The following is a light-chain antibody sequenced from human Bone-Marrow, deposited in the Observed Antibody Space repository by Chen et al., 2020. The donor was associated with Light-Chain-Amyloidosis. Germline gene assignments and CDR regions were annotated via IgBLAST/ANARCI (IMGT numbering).Light chain of an antibody. CDR3: QSADSSGTYEVI. V-gene: IGLV3-25*03. CDR2: RDT. Sequence: SYDLTQPPSVYMSPCNTARITCSGEDLPTKYAYWYQQKPGHAPVLVIHRDTERPSGISERFSGSSSGTTATLTISGVQAEDEADYHCQSADSSGTYEVIFGGGTKLTVL. J-gene: IGLJ2*01. CDR1: DLPTKY.